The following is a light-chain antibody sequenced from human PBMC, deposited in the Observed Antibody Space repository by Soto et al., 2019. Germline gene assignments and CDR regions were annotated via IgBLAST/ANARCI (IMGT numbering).Light chain of an antibody. CDR3: SSHTSGSTRV. V-gene: IGLV2-14*01. CDR2: EVT. CDR1: SSDVGGYDY. J-gene: IGLJ1*01. Sequence: QSALTQPASVSGSPGQSIDISCTGTSSDVGGYDYVSWYQQQPDKAPKLMIYEVTKRPSGVSNRFSGSKSGNTASLTISGLQSEDEADYYCSSHTSGSTRVFGTGTKLTVL.